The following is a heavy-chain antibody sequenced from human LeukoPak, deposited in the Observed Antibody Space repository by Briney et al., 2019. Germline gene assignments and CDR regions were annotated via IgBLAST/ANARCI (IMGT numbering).Heavy chain of an antibody. D-gene: IGHD3-10*01. Sequence: ASVKVSCTASGYTFTGYYMHWVRQAPGQGLEWMGWINPNSGGTNYAQKFQGRVTMTRDTSISTAYIELSRLRSDDPAVYYCGRGGMVRGQRGYYYYYKDVWGKGTTVSLPS. J-gene: IGHJ6*03. CDR1: GYTFTGYY. CDR2: INPNSGGT. CDR3: GRGGMVRGQRGYYYYYKDV. V-gene: IGHV1-2*02.